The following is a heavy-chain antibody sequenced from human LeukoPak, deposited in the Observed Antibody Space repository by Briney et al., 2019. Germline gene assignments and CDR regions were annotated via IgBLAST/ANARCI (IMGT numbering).Heavy chain of an antibody. J-gene: IGHJ6*02. CDR1: GFTFTNFW. V-gene: IGHV3-7*03. CDR3: ARYIVVVPAAFPYYYYGMDV. Sequence: GGSLRLSCAASGFTFTNFWMSWVRQAPGKGLEWVANINGDGSDRYYMDSLKGRFTISRDNAKNSLYLQMNSLRAEDTAVYYCARYIVVVPAAFPYYYYGMDVWGQGTTVTVSS. CDR2: INGDGSDR. D-gene: IGHD2-2*01.